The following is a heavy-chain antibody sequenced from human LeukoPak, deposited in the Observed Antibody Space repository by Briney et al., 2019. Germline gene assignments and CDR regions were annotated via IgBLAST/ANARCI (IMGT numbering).Heavy chain of an antibody. D-gene: IGHD3-3*01. V-gene: IGHV4-34*01. CDR2: INHDGST. CDR3: ARGRYYDFWSGTMEGMDV. J-gene: IGHJ6*02. CDR1: GGSLRGHF. Sequence: SETLSLTCGVHGGSLRGHFWSWIRQPPGKGLEWIGDINHDGSTNYNPSLKSRVFMSIDTPLNQVSTRGTSVTAPDTATYYCARGRYYDFWSGTMEGMDVWGQGTTVIVSS.